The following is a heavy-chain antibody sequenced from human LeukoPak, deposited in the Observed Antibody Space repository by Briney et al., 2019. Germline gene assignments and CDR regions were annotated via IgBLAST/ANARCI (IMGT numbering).Heavy chain of an antibody. V-gene: IGHV4-59*06. D-gene: IGHD3-3*01. CDR3: ARAQLRFLEWLSNFDY. Sequence: SETLSLTCTVSGGSISSYYWSWIRQHPGKGLEWIGYIYYSGSTYYNPSLKSRVTISVDTSKNQFSLKLSSVTAADTAVYYCARAQLRFLEWLSNFDYWGQGTLVTVSS. CDR2: IYYSGST. J-gene: IGHJ4*02. CDR1: GGSISSYY.